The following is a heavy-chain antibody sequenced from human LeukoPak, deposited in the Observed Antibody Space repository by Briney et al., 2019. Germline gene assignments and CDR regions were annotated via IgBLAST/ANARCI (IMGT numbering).Heavy chain of an antibody. CDR1: GFTFSSYS. V-gene: IGHV3-48*01. D-gene: IGHD1-26*01. CDR2: ISSSSTI. Sequence: GGSLRLSCAASGFTFSSYSMNWVRQAPGKGLEWVSYISSSSTIYYADSVKGRFTISRDNAKNSLYLQMNSLRAEDTAVYYCARDVGGGSYYGTYYYYMDVWGKGTTVTISS. J-gene: IGHJ6*03. CDR3: ARDVGGGSYYGTYYYYMDV.